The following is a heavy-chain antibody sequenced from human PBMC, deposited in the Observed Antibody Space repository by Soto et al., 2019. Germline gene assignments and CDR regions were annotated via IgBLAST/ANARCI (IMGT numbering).Heavy chain of an antibody. D-gene: IGHD3-10*01. V-gene: IGHV1-18*01. CDR2: ISAYNGNT. CDR1: GYTFTSYG. Sequence: QVQLVQSGAEVKKPGASVKVSCKASGYTFTSYGISWVRQAPGQGLEWMGWISAYNGNTHYAQKLQGRVTMTTDTSTSTAYLELRSLRSDDTAVYYCAIGDVNYGSGSYYNHYYYYGMDVWGQGTTVTASS. CDR3: AIGDVNYGSGSYYNHYYYYGMDV. J-gene: IGHJ6*02.